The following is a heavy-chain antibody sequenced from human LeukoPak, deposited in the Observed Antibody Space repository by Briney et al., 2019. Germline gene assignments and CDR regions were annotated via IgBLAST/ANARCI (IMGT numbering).Heavy chain of an antibody. J-gene: IGHJ6*02. D-gene: IGHD3-10*01. CDR3: ARASGPIWFGELLDYYYYGMDV. CDR2: ISAYNGNT. Sequence: ASVNVSCKASGYTFTSYGISWVRQAPGQGLEWMGWISAYNGNTNYAQKLQGRVTMPTDTSTSTAYMELRSLRSDDTAVYYCARASGPIWFGELLDYYYYGMDVWGQGTTVTVSS. CDR1: GYTFTSYG. V-gene: IGHV1-18*01.